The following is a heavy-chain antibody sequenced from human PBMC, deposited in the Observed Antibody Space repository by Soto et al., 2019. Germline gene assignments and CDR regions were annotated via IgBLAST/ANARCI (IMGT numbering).Heavy chain of an antibody. CDR3: ARSSDPSGYYAFFQYGFEV. J-gene: IGHJ6*02. V-gene: IGHV4-59*01. CDR1: GGSIERYY. Sequence: QVQLQESGPGLVKPSETLSLTCSVSGGSIERYYWSWIRQSPGKGLEWIGYMYYRGSSYYNPSLKSRISLSADQSDSQFSLKPSSVTAADTDMSDCARSSDPSGYYAFFQYGFEVWGQGAAVVVSS. D-gene: IGHD3-22*01. CDR2: MYYRGSS.